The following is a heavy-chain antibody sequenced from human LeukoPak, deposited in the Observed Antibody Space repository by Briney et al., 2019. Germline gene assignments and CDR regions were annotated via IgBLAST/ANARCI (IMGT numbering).Heavy chain of an antibody. Sequence: PGGSLRLSCAASGFTFSSYAMSWVRQAPGKGLEWVSAISGSGGSTYYADSVKGRFTISRDNSKNTLYLQMNSLRAEDTAVYYCAKESLRRLLWFGELDDYFDYWGQGTLVTASS. D-gene: IGHD3-10*01. CDR2: ISGSGGST. V-gene: IGHV3-23*01. CDR1: GFTFSSYA. J-gene: IGHJ4*02. CDR3: AKESLRRLLWFGELDDYFDY.